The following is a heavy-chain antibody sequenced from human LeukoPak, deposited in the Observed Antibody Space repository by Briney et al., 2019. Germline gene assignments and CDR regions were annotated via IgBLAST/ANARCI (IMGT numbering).Heavy chain of an antibody. CDR3: AKESPQFDY. J-gene: IGHJ4*02. CDR1: GFTFSNYA. Sequence: GASLRLSCAASGFTFSNYAMSWVRQAPGRGLEWVSTISGGGDSIYYADSVKGRFTISRDNSKNTLYLQMESLRGEDTAVYYCAKESPQFDYWGQGTLVTVSS. CDR2: ISGGGDSI. V-gene: IGHV3-23*01.